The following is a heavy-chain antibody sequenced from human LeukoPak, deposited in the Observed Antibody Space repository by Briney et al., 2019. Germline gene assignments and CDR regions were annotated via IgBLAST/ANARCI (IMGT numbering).Heavy chain of an antibody. D-gene: IGHD2-21*01. CDR2: IYSGGST. J-gene: IGHJ4*02. CDR3: ARRAYCGGDCYSGYFDY. CDR1: GFTVSSNY. Sequence: PGGSLRLSCAASGFTVSSNYMSWVRQAPGKGLKWVSVIYSGGSTYYADSVKGRFTISRDNSKNTLYLQMNSLRAEDTAVYYCARRAYCGGDCYSGYFDYWGQGTLVTVSS. V-gene: IGHV3-66*02.